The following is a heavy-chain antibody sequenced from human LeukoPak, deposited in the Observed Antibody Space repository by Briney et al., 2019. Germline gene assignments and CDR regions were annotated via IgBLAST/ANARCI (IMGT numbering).Heavy chain of an antibody. J-gene: IGHJ6*03. CDR1: GFIFSSYS. CDR3: ARVLRYCSGGNCYSGGLGYMDV. V-gene: IGHV3-48*01. Sequence: GGSLRLSCAASGFIFSSYSMNWVRQAPGKGLEWVSYISSSSSTIYYADSVKGRFTISRDNAKSSLYLQMNSLRAEDTAVYYCARVLRYCSGGNCYSGGLGYMDVWGKGTTVTISS. CDR2: ISSSSSTI. D-gene: IGHD2-15*01.